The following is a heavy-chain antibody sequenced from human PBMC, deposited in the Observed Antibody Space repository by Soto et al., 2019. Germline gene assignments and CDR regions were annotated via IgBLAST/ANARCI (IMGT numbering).Heavy chain of an antibody. CDR3: ARGGSGTYKLDN. CDR2: VNFDGTTT. CDR1: GFTFSSHW. V-gene: IGHV3-74*01. D-gene: IGHD3-10*01. Sequence: EVQLVESGGGLLQPGGSLRLSCEASGFTFSSHWMHWVRQTPGKGLVWVSGVNFDGTTTNYADSVKGRLNISRDNAKNTVYLQMNSLRAEDTAVYYCARGGSGTYKLDNWGQGTLVTVSA. J-gene: IGHJ4*02.